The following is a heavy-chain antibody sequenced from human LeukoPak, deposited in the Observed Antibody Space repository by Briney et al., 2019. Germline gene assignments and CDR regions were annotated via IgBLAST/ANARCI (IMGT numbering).Heavy chain of an antibody. CDR3: ASLTRRGQITMVDY. D-gene: IGHD3-10*01. J-gene: IGHJ4*02. CDR1: GFTFSSYS. Sequence: GGSLRLSFAASGFTFSSYSMNWVRQAPGKGLEWVSSISSSSSYIYYADSVKGRFTISRDNAKNSLYLQMNSLRAEDTAVYYCASLTRRGQITMVDYWGQGTLVTVSS. CDR2: ISSSSSYI. V-gene: IGHV3-21*01.